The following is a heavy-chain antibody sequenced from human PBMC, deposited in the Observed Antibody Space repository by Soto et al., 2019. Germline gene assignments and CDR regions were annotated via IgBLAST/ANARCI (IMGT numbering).Heavy chain of an antibody. Sequence: ASVKVSCKASGYTFTSYAMHWVSQAPGQRLEWMGWINAGNGNTKYSQKFQGRVTITRDTSASTAYMELSSLRSEDTAVYYCASKHLGTTPYGMDFRGQGTTVTVSS. CDR3: ASKHLGTTPYGMDF. CDR1: GYTFTSYA. CDR2: INAGNGNT. J-gene: IGHJ6*02. V-gene: IGHV1-3*01. D-gene: IGHD1-1*01.